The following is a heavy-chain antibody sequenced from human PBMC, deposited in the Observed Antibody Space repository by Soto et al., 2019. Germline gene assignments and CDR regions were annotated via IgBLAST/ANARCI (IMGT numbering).Heavy chain of an antibody. Sequence: EASVKVSCKXSGGTFSNYVVNWVRQAPGQGLEWMGRIIPISGAANYAQKFQGRVTITADKSTSTSYMELSSLRSEDTAVYYCARDMTRTVVPYFDFWGQGTLVTVS. CDR1: GGTFSNYV. J-gene: IGHJ4*02. D-gene: IGHD1-7*01. V-gene: IGHV1-69*06. CDR3: ARDMTRTVVPYFDF. CDR2: IIPISGAA.